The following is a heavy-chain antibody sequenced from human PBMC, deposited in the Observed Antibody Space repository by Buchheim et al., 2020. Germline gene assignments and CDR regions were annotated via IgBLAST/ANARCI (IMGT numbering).Heavy chain of an antibody. CDR1: GFTFSSYA. J-gene: IGHJ6*02. CDR3: ARDIGAVAGKKGYYGMDV. D-gene: IGHD6-19*01. CDR2: ISYDGSNK. Sequence: QVQLVESGGGVVQPGRSLRLSCAASGFTFSSYALHWVRPAPGKGLEWVAVISYDGSNKYYADSVKGRFTISRDNSKNTLYLQMNSLRAEDTAVYYCARDIGAVAGKKGYYGMDVWGQGTT. V-gene: IGHV3-30-3*01.